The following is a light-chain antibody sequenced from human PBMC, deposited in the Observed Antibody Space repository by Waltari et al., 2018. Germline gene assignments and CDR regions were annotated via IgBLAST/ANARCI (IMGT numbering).Light chain of an antibody. CDR1: QSLSSY. V-gene: IGKV3-11*01. J-gene: IGKJ4*01. CDR3: QQRSNWPPGLT. Sequence: EIVLPQSQATLSLSPGERATLSCRASQSLSSYLAWYQQKPGQAPRLLISDASNRATGIPARFSGSGSGTDFTLTISSLEPEDFAVYYCQQRSNWPPGLTFGGGTKVEIK. CDR2: DAS.